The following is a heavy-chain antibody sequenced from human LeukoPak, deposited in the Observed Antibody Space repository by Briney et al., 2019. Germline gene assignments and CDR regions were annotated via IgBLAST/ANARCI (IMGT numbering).Heavy chain of an antibody. CDR3: AILASGVVVAPAAIVY. Sequence: PGGSLRLSCAASGFTFSSYAMSWVRQAPGKGLEWVSAISGSGGSTYYADSVKGRFTISRDNSKNTLYLQMNSLRAEDTAVYYCAILASGVVVAPAAIVYWGQGTLVTVSS. CDR1: GFTFSSYA. D-gene: IGHD2-2*01. J-gene: IGHJ4*02. CDR2: ISGSGGST. V-gene: IGHV3-23*01.